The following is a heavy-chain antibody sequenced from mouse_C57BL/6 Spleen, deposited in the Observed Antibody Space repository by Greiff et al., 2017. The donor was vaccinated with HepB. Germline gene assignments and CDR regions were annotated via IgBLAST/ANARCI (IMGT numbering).Heavy chain of an antibody. V-gene: IGHV2-2*01. CDR1: GFSLTSYG. D-gene: IGHD1-1*01. J-gene: IGHJ4*01. Sequence: QVQLKESGPGLVQPSQSLSITCTVSGFSLTSYGVHWVRQSPGKGLEWLGVIWSGGSTDYNAAFISRLSISKDNSKSQVFFKMNSLQADDTAIYYCAGYGSSYDYYAMDYWGQGTSVTVSS. CDR2: IWSGGST. CDR3: AGYGSSYDYYAMDY.